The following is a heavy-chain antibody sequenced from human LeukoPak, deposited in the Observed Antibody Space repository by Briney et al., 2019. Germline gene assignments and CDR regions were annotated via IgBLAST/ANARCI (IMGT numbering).Heavy chain of an antibody. V-gene: IGHV3-74*03. J-gene: IGHJ5*02. CDR3: ARGSTTVTTKDWFDP. Sequence: GGSLRLSCAASGFTFSSYWMHWVRQVPGKGLVWVARINTYGTSTTYGDSVEGRFTISRDNAKNTLDLEMNSLRADDTAVYYGARGSTTVTTKDWFDPWGQGTQVTVSS. D-gene: IGHD4-17*01. CDR1: GFTFSSYW. CDR2: INTYGTST.